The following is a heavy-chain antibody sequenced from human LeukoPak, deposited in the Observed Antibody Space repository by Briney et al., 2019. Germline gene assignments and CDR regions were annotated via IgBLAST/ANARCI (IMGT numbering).Heavy chain of an antibody. Sequence: GGSLRLSCAASGFTFSSYAMSCVRQAPGKGLEWVSSISGSGGSTYYADSVKGRFTISRDNSKNTLYLQMNSLRAEDTAVYYCAKAYVDTAVTAAYYFDYWGQGTLVTVSS. J-gene: IGHJ4*02. V-gene: IGHV3-23*01. CDR3: AKAYVDTAVTAAYYFDY. D-gene: IGHD5-18*01. CDR2: ISGSGGST. CDR1: GFTFSSYA.